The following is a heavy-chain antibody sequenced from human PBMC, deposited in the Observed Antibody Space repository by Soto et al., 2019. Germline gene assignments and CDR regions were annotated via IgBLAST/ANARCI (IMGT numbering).Heavy chain of an antibody. J-gene: IGHJ4*02. Sequence: SETLSLTCTVSGGSISSGDYYWSWIRQPPGKGLEWIGYIYYSGSTYYNPSLKSRVTISVDTSKNQFSLKLSSVTAADTAVYYCARGYYYDSSGYQSPDFDYWGQGTLVTVS. CDR1: GGSISSGDYY. D-gene: IGHD3-22*01. V-gene: IGHV4-30-4*01. CDR3: ARGYYYDSSGYQSPDFDY. CDR2: IYYSGST.